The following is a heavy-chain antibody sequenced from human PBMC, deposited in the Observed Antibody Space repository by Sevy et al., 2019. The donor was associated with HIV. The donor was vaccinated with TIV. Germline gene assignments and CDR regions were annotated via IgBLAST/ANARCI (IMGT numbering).Heavy chain of an antibody. CDR2: IFYSGSA. CDR1: GGSISSSAYY. J-gene: IGHJ4*02. CDR3: ARQGGVVDRAVDF. Sequence: SETLSLTCTVSGGSISSSAYYWGWLRQPPGKGLEWIANIFYSGSAYYNPSLSGRVTISVDTSKNQFSLRLNSVTAADTAVYYCARQGGVVDRAVDFWGQGSLVTVSS. D-gene: IGHD3-10*01. V-gene: IGHV4-39*01.